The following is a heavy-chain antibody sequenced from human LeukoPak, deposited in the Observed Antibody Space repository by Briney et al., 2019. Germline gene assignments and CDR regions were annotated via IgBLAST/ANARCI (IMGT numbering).Heavy chain of an antibody. V-gene: IGHV3-23*01. CDR2: ISGSGGST. Sequence: GGSLRLSCAASGFTFSNAWMSWVRQAPGKGLEWVSAISGSGGSTYYADSVKGRFTISRDNSKNTLYLQMNSLRAEDTAVYYCAKASSSYCSSTSCYRPLDYWGQGTLVTVSS. CDR1: GFTFSNAW. CDR3: AKASSSYCSSTSCYRPLDY. J-gene: IGHJ4*02. D-gene: IGHD2-2*01.